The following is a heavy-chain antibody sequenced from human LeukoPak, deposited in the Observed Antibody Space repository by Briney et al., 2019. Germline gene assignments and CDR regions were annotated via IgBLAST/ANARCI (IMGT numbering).Heavy chain of an antibody. V-gene: IGHV3-21*01. D-gene: IGHD1-1*01. CDR1: GFTFGSFS. J-gene: IGHJ5*02. CDR3: ARGVRTGTTGIGWFDP. Sequence: GGSLRLSCAASGFTFGSFSMTWVRQAPGKGLEWVSTISSSGTYIYYADSVKGRFTISRDNAKNSLYLQMNSLRAEDTAVYYCARGVRTGTTGIGWFDPWGQGTLVTVSS. CDR2: ISSSGTYI.